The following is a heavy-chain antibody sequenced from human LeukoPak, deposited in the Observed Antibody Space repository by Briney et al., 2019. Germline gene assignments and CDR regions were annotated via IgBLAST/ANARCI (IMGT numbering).Heavy chain of an antibody. V-gene: IGHV3-23*01. D-gene: IGHD3-9*01. CDR2: ISRGGAYT. Sequence: GGSLRLSCAASGFTFGTYDMYWIRQAPGKGLECVSSISRGGAYTYYADSVKGRFTISRDDSRNTLYLQMNSLRAEDTAVYYCARAPAQTYYDILTGYPDAFDIWGQGTMVTVSS. CDR1: GFTFGTYD. J-gene: IGHJ3*02. CDR3: ARAPAQTYYDILTGYPDAFDI.